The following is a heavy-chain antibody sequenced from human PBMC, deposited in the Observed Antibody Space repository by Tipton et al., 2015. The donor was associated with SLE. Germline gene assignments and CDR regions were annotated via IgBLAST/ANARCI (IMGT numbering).Heavy chain of an antibody. Sequence: TLSLTCTVSGDSMSSGGSYWSWIRQLPGKGLEWIGYIYYSGSTDYNPSLRSRVTISVDKSKNQFSLMLSSVTAADTTVYYCARWGDFWSGYKYWGQGTLVTVSS. CDR3: ARWGDFWSGYKY. CDR1: GDSMSSGGSY. CDR2: IYYSGST. J-gene: IGHJ4*02. D-gene: IGHD3-3*01. V-gene: IGHV4-31*03.